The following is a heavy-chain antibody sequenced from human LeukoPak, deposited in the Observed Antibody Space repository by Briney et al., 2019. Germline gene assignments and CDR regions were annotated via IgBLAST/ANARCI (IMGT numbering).Heavy chain of an antibody. CDR2: IDPSDSYT. J-gene: IGHJ4*02. D-gene: IGHD4-17*01. Sequence: GESLRISCKGSGYSFTSYWISWVRQMPGKGLEWMGRIDPSDSYTNYSPSFQGHVTISADKSISTAYLQWSSLKASDTAMYYCATRTTVTTFNDYRGQGTLVTVSS. CDR3: ATRTTVTTFNDY. CDR1: GYSFTSYW. V-gene: IGHV5-10-1*01.